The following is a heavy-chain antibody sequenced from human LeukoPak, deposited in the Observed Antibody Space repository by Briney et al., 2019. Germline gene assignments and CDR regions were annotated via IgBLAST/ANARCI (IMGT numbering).Heavy chain of an antibody. CDR1: GFTFSSYA. CDR3: ARDYYYDSSGYYIPVAFDI. CDR2: ISGSGGST. J-gene: IGHJ3*02. Sequence: GGSLRLSCAASGFTFSSYAMSWVRQAPGKGLEWVSAISGSGGSTYYADSVKGRFTISRDNSKNTLYLQMNSLRAEDTAVYYCARDYYYDSSGYYIPVAFDIWGQGTMVTVSS. D-gene: IGHD3-22*01. V-gene: IGHV3-23*01.